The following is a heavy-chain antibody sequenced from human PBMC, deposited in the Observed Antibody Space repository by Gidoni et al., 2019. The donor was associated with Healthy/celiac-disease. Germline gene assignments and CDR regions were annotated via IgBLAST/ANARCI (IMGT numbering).Heavy chain of an antibody. D-gene: IGHD2-2*01. Sequence: QITLKESGPTLVKPTQTLTLTCTFSGFSLSTSGVGVGWIRQPPGKALEWLALIYWDDDKRYSPSLKSRLTITKDTSKNQVVLTMTNMDPVDTATYYCAHLRDVVVPAAHLMFDYWGQGTLVTVSS. V-gene: IGHV2-5*02. J-gene: IGHJ4*02. CDR1: GFSLSTSGVG. CDR3: AHLRDVVVPAAHLMFDY. CDR2: IYWDDDK.